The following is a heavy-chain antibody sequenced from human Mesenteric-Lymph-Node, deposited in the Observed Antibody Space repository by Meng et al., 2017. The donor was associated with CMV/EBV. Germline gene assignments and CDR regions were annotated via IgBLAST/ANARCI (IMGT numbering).Heavy chain of an antibody. J-gene: IGHJ4*02. CDR1: GFTFSNYE. CDR3: ARAYNSDTSGYSESFGY. D-gene: IGHD3-22*01. CDR2: ISSRGSTI. Sequence: GESLKISCAASGFTFSNYEMNWVRQAPGRGLEWVLYISSRGSTIYYADSVKGRFTISRDNAKHSLYLQMNSLRAEDTAVYYCARAYNSDTSGYSESFGYWGQGTLVTVSS. V-gene: IGHV3-48*03.